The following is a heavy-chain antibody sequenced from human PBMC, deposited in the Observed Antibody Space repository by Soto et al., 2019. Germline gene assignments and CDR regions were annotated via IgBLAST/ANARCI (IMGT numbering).Heavy chain of an antibody. D-gene: IGHD3-22*01. J-gene: IGHJ5*02. CDR3: ARDINTVRFYDTSGYLNWFDP. CDR1: GYIFINYY. CDR2: INPSGVGI. Sequence: ASVKVSRKASGYIFINYYMHWVRQAPGQGLEWMGIINPSGVGISYAQKFQGRVTLTSDTSTTTVYMELSSLRSEDTAVYYCARDINTVRFYDTSGYLNWFDPWGQGTLVTVSS. V-gene: IGHV1-46*03.